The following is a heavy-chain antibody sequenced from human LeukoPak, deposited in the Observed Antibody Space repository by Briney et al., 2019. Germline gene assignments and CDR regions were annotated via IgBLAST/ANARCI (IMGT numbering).Heavy chain of an antibody. CDR3: ARDWGDSDSGSYALFDY. CDR2: IYYSGIT. CDR1: GGSINSNSYY. Sequence: RPSEILSLTCTVSGGSINSNSYYWGWIRQPPGKGLEWIGSIYYSGITYYNPSLKSRVTISVDTSRNQFSLKLSSVTAADSAVYYCARDWGDSDSGSYALFDYWGQGTLVIVSS. D-gene: IGHD1-26*01. V-gene: IGHV4-39*07. J-gene: IGHJ4*02.